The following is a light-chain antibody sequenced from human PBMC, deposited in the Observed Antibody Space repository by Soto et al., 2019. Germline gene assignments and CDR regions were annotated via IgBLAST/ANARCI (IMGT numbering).Light chain of an antibody. CDR2: GAS. J-gene: IGKJ1*01. Sequence: EIVMTQSPATLSVSPGERATLSCRASESVSSNLAWYQQKPGQAPRLLIYGASTRETGIPARISGSGSGTEFTLTISSLQSEDFAVYYCQQYNKWRTFGQGTKVEVK. CDR1: ESVSSN. V-gene: IGKV3-15*01. CDR3: QQYNKWRT.